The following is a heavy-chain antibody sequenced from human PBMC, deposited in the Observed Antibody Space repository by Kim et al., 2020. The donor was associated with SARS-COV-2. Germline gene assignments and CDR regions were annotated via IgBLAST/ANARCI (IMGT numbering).Heavy chain of an antibody. CDR3: ARLVVVPVLYGMDV. D-gene: IGHD2-2*01. J-gene: IGHJ6*02. V-gene: IGHV5-51*01. Sequence: YSPSFQGKVTISADKSISTAYLQWSSLKASDTAMYYCARLVVVPVLYGMDVWGQGTTVTVSS.